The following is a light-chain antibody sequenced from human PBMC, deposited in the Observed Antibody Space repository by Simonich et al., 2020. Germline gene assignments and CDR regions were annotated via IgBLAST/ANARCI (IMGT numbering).Light chain of an antibody. J-gene: IGLJ3*02. V-gene: IGLV2-14*01. Sequence: QSALTQPPSASGSPGQSVTISCTGTSSDVGGYNYVSWYQQHPGKAPKRMIYDVSKRPSGVSTRFSGSKSGNTASLTISGLQAEDEADYYCSSYTSSSTWVFGGGTKLTVL. CDR3: SSYTSSSTWV. CDR1: SSDVGGYNY. CDR2: DVS.